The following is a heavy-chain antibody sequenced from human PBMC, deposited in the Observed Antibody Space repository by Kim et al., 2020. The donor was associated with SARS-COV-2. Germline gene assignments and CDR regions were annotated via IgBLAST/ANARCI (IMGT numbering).Heavy chain of an antibody. CDR3: AREAAMVREVMNAFDI. Sequence: GGSLRLSCAASGISFSGYAMHWVRQAPGKGLAWVAVISYDGSYKDYADSVKGRFSISRDNSKNTLYLQMNSLRAEDTALYYCAREAAMVREVMNAFDIWGQGTRVSVS. CDR2: ISYDGSYK. D-gene: IGHD3-10*01. J-gene: IGHJ3*02. V-gene: IGHV3-30*04. CDR1: GISFSGYA.